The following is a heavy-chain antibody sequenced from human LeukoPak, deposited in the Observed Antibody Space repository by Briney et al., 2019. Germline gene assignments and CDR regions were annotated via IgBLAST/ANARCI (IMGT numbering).Heavy chain of an antibody. CDR2: VYYSGGT. Sequence: SETLSLTCTVSGDSTSGYYWMWIRQTPGKGLEWIGYVYYSGGTNYNPYLKSRVTISIDASKNQFSLKLSSVTAADTGVYYCARESPGAGHFDYWGQGALVTVSS. D-gene: IGHD1-26*01. CDR3: ARESPGAGHFDY. V-gene: IGHV4-59*01. J-gene: IGHJ4*02. CDR1: GDSTSGYY.